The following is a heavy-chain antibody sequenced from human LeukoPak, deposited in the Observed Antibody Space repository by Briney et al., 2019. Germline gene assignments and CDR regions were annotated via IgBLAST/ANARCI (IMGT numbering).Heavy chain of an antibody. J-gene: IGHJ6*02. V-gene: IGHV4-4*07. CDR1: GDSITNYY. D-gene: IGHD2-2*01. Sequence: SETLSLTCTVSGDSITNYYWSWIRQSDGKGLEWIGRIYGSGSTNYNPSLKSRVTMSVDTSKNQFSLQLTSETAADTAIYYCARYREVPAAMDVWGHGTTVTVSS. CDR2: IYGSGST. CDR3: ARYREVPAAMDV.